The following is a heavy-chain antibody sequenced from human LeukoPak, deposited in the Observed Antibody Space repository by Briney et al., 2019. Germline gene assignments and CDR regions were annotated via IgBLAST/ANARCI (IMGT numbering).Heavy chain of an antibody. CDR1: GFTFSSYG. V-gene: IGHV3-30*02. Sequence: GGSLRLSCAASGFTFSSYGMHWVRQAPGKGLEWVAFIRYDGSNKYYADSVKGRFTISRDNSKNTLYLQMNSLRAEDTAVYYCAKDRLYCSSTSCSGEFYFDYWGQGTLVTVSS. D-gene: IGHD2-2*01. CDR2: IRYDGSNK. J-gene: IGHJ4*02. CDR3: AKDRLYCSSTSCSGEFYFDY.